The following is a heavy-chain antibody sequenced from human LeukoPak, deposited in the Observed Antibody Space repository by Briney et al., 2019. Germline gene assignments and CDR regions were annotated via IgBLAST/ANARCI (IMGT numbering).Heavy chain of an antibody. Sequence: GGSLRLSCAASGFTFSDDTMHWVRQAPGKGLEWVAVISYDGGQKYYPDSVRGRFTISRNNSKDTLFLQMNNLRDEDTAVYYCARALSSSWHWFDPWGQGTLVTVSS. CDR2: ISYDGGQK. V-gene: IGHV3-30*04. D-gene: IGHD6-13*01. J-gene: IGHJ5*02. CDR1: GFTFSDDT. CDR3: ARALSSSWHWFDP.